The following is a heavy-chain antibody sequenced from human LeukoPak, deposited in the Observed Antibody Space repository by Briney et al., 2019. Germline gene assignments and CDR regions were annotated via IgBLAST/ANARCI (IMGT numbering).Heavy chain of an antibody. V-gene: IGHV3-30*02. J-gene: IGHJ4*02. Sequence: WVRQAPGKGLEWVAFIRYDGSNKYYADSVKGRFTISRDNSKNTLYLQMNSLRAEDTAVYYCAKEKQRGYSYGSILDYWGQGTLVTVSS. D-gene: IGHD5-18*01. CDR2: IRYDGSNK. CDR3: AKEKQRGYSYGSILDY.